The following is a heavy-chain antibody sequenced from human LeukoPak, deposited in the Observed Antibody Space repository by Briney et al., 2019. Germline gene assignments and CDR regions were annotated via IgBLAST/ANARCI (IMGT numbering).Heavy chain of an antibody. Sequence: SETLSLTCAVYGGSFSGYYWSWIRQPPGKGLEWIGYIYYSGSTNYNPSLKSRVTISVDTSKNQFSLKLSSATAADTAVYYCARASSGWPFFDYWGQGTLVTVSS. CDR1: GGSFSGYY. J-gene: IGHJ4*02. D-gene: IGHD6-19*01. CDR3: ARASSGWPFFDY. CDR2: IYYSGST. V-gene: IGHV4-59*01.